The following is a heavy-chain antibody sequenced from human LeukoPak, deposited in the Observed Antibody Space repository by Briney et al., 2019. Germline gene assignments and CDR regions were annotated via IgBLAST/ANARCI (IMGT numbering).Heavy chain of an antibody. CDR1: GGSISSYY. J-gene: IGHJ3*02. Sequence: SETLSLTCTVSGGSISSYYWSWIRQPPGKGLEWIGEINHSGSTNYNPSLKSRVTISVDTSKNQFSLKLSSVTAADTAVYYCARTSPRYYYDSSGYRAAFDIWGQGTMVTVSS. CDR2: INHSGST. CDR3: ARTSPRYYYDSSGYRAAFDI. D-gene: IGHD3-22*01. V-gene: IGHV4-34*01.